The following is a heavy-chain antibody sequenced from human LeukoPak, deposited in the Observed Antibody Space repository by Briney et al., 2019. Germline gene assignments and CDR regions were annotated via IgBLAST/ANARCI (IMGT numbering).Heavy chain of an antibody. CDR2: IYYSGST. Sequence: SETLSLTCTVSGGSISSSSYCWGWIRQPPGKGLEWIGSIYYSGSTYYNPSLKSRVTISVDTSKNQFSLKLSSVTAADTAVYYCARALSTGGLPFDYWGQGTLVTVSS. CDR1: GGSISSSSYC. CDR3: ARALSTGGLPFDY. J-gene: IGHJ4*02. D-gene: IGHD2/OR15-2a*01. V-gene: IGHV4-39*07.